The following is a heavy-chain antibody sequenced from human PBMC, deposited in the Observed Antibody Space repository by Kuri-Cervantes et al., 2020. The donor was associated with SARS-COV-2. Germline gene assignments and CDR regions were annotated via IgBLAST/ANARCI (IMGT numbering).Heavy chain of an antibody. CDR3: ARVPKPRSGIAAAGTNFDY. CDR1: TFGDYA. CDR2: IYYSGST. V-gene: IGHV4-31*02. D-gene: IGHD6-13*01. Sequence: TFGDYAMSWVRQHPGKGLEWIGYIYYSGSTYYNPSLRSRVTISVDTSKNQFSLKLSSVTAADTAVYYCARVPKPRSGIAAAGTNFDYWGQGTLVTVSS. J-gene: IGHJ4*02.